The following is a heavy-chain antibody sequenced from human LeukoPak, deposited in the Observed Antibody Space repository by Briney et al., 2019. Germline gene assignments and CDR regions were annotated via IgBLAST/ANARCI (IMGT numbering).Heavy chain of an antibody. D-gene: IGHD6-6*01. J-gene: IGHJ4*02. Sequence: PGGSLRLSCAASGFTFSSYSMNWVRQAPGKGLEWVSSISSSSSYIYYADSVKGRFTISRDNAKNSLYLQMNSLRAEDTAVYYCARVSPLSIAEFDYWGQGTLVTVSS. CDR1: GFTFSSYS. CDR2: ISSSSSYI. CDR3: ARVSPLSIAEFDY. V-gene: IGHV3-21*01.